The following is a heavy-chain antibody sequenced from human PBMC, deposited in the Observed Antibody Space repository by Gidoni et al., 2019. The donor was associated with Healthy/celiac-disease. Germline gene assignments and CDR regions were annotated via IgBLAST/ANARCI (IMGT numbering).Heavy chain of an antibody. J-gene: IGHJ5*02. D-gene: IGHD6-13*01. V-gene: IGHV5-10-1*01. Sequence: SPSFQGHVTISADKSISTAYLQWSSLKASDTAMYYCARHGVTYGSWYNWFDPWGQGTLVTVSS. CDR3: ARHGVTYGSWYNWFDP.